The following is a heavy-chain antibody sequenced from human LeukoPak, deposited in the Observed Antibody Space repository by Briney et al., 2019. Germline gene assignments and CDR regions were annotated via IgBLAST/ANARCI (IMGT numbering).Heavy chain of an antibody. CDR1: GFTFSSYE. J-gene: IGHJ4*02. CDR3: ARRRGIWFGEYYYFDY. D-gene: IGHD3-10*01. V-gene: IGHV3-48*03. Sequence: PGGSLRLSCAASGFTFSSYEMNWVRQAPGKGLEWVSYISSSASTIYYADSVKGRFTISRDNAKNSLYLQMNSLRAEDTAVYYCARRRGIWFGEYYYFDYWGQGTLVTVSS. CDR2: ISSSASTI.